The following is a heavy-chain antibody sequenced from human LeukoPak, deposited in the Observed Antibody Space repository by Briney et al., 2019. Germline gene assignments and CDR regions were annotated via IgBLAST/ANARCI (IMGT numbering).Heavy chain of an antibody. CDR2: IYYSGST. CDR3: AREAYCSGGSCYPHFDY. Sequence: NASETLSLTCTVSGGSISSGGYYWSWIRQHPGKGLEWIGYIYYSGSTYYNPSLKSRVTISVDTSKNQFSLKLSSVTAADTAVYYCAREAYCSGGSCYPHFDYWGQGTLVTVSS. V-gene: IGHV4-31*03. J-gene: IGHJ4*02. D-gene: IGHD2-15*01. CDR1: GGSISSGGYY.